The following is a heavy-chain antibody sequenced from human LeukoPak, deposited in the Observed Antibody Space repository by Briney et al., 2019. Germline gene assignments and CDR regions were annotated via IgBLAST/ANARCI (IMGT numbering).Heavy chain of an antibody. CDR2: IKQDGSNQ. V-gene: IGHV3-7*01. D-gene: IGHD6-19*01. CDR1: GFSFSSFW. Sequence: GGSLRLSCAASGFSFSSFWMSWVRLAPGKGLEWVANIKQDGSNQQYVDSVKGRFTISRDNAKNSLYLQMTSLRAEDTAVYYCARFSRSIPVVFWGQGTLATVSP. CDR3: ARFSRSIPVVF. J-gene: IGHJ4*02.